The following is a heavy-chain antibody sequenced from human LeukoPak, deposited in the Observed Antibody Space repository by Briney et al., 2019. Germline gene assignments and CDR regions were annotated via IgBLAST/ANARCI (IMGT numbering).Heavy chain of an antibody. V-gene: IGHV1-58*02. J-gene: IGHJ4*02. Sequence: ASVKVSCKASGFTFTSSAMQWVRQARGQRLEWIGWIVVGSGNTNYAQKFQERVTITRDMSTSTAYMELSSLRSEDTAVYYCAREGAVAGHPSLDYWGQGTLVTVSS. D-gene: IGHD6-19*01. CDR1: GFTFTSSA. CDR3: AREGAVAGHPSLDY. CDR2: IVVGSGNT.